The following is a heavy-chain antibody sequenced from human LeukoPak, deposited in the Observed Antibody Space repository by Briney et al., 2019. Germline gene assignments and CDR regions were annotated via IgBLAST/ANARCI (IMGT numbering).Heavy chain of an antibody. V-gene: IGHV4-39*01. CDR3: ARGGGRDSGRETDY. CDR1: GGSISSSSYY. D-gene: IGHD1-26*01. Sequence: SETLSLTCTVSGGSISSSSYYWGWIRQPPGKGLEWIGSIYYSGSTYYNPSLKSRVTISVDTSKNQFSLKLSSVTAADTAVYYCARGGGRDSGRETDYWGQGTLVTVSS. J-gene: IGHJ4*02. CDR2: IYYSGST.